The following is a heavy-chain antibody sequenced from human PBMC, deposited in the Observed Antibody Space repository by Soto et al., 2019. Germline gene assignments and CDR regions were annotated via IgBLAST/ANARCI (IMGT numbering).Heavy chain of an antibody. V-gene: IGHV3-74*01. CDR3: SRVGGSVSGRDV. Sequence: EVQLVESGGGLVQPGGSLRLSCAASGFTFSIYWMHWVRQAPGKGPVWVSRIDNAGSSARYADSVKGRFTISRDNAKNCVYLQMNSLGAEDTAVYVWSRVGGSVSGRDVWGHGTTVTV. J-gene: IGHJ6*02. CDR1: GFTFSIYW. CDR2: IDNAGSSA. D-gene: IGHD2-15*01.